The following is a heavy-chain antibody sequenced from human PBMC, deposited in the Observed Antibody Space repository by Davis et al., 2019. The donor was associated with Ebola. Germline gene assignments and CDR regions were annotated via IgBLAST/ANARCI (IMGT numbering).Heavy chain of an antibody. CDR1: GYGFTTYG. D-gene: IGHD4-17*01. Sequence: AASVKVSCKASGYGFTTYGISWVRQAPGQGLEWMGWISAYTGDTNYAQKFQGRVTMTRDKSTSTVYMELRSLRSDDTAVYYCARGLDFGDYTDYWGQGTLVTVAS. CDR3: ARGLDFGDYTDY. CDR2: ISAYTGDT. J-gene: IGHJ4*02. V-gene: IGHV1-18*01.